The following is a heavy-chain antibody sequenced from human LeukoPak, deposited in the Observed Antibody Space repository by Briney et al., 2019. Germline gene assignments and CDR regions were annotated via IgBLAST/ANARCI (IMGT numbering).Heavy chain of an antibody. D-gene: IGHD3-22*01. CDR3: ARGGGSGYPHDY. CDR2: INPNSGGT. V-gene: IGHV1-2*02. Sequence: ASVKVSCKASGYTFTRYYMHWVRQAPGQGVEWRGWINPNSGGTNYAQKFQGMVTMTRDTSISTAYMELSRLRSDDTAVYYCARGGGSGYPHDYGGQGTLVTVS. J-gene: IGHJ4*02. CDR1: GYTFTRYY.